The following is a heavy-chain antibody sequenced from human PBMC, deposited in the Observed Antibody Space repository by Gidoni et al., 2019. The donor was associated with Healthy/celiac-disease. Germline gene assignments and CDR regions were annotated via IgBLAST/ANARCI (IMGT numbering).Heavy chain of an antibody. Sequence: WVRQASGKGLEWVGRIKSKTDGGTTDYAAPVKGRFTISRDDSKNTLYLQMNSLKTEDTAVYYCTTVLVVRGVDVDYWGQGTLVTVSS. D-gene: IGHD3-10*01. J-gene: IGHJ4*02. CDR2: IKSKTDGGTT. CDR3: TTVLVVRGVDVDY. V-gene: IGHV3-15*01.